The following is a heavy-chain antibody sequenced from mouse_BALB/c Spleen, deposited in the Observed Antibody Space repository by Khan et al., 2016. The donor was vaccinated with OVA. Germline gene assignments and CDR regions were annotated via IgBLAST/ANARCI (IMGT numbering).Heavy chain of an antibody. Sequence: QVQLKESGPGLVAPSQSLSITCTVSGFSLTSYGVNWIRQPPGKGLVWLGIIWGGGSTNYHSALISRLSISKDNSKSQVFLKLNSLPTDDTATYYCAKLIYYGYDRYAMDYWGQGTSVTVSS. V-gene: IGHV2-3*01. J-gene: IGHJ4*01. D-gene: IGHD2-2*01. CDR3: AKLIYYGYDRYAMDY. CDR2: IWGGGST. CDR1: GFSLTSYG.